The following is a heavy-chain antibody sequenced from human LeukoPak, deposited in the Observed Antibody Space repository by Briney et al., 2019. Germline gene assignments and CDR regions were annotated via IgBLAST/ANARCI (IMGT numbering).Heavy chain of an antibody. J-gene: IGHJ4*02. CDR1: GFTFSDYY. Sequence: GGSLRLSCAASGFTFSDYYMTWVRQAPGKGLEWVSFIYSDNTHYSDSVKGRFTISRDNSKNTLYLQMNSLRAEDTAVYYCARRAGAYSHPYDYWGQGTLVTVSS. CDR3: ARRAGAYSHPYDY. V-gene: IGHV3-53*01. CDR2: IYSDNT. D-gene: IGHD4/OR15-4a*01.